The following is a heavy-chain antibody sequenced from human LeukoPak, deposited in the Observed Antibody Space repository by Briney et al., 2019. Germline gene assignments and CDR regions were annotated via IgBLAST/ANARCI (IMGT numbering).Heavy chain of an antibody. CDR1: GGSISSYY. CDR3: ARGGSYYDY. Sequence: PSETLSLTCSVSGGSISSYYWSWIRQPPGKGLEWIGNIYYSGSTNYNPSLKSRVTISLDTSKSQFSLQLSSVTAADTAVYYCARGGSYYDYWGQGTLVTVSS. D-gene: IGHD1-26*01. V-gene: IGHV4-59*08. CDR2: IYYSGST. J-gene: IGHJ4*02.